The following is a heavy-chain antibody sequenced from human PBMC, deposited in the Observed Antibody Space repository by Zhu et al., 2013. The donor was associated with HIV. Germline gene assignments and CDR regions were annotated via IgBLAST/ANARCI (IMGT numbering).Heavy chain of an antibody. Sequence: QVQLVQSGAEVKKPGSSVKVSCKASGGTFSSYAISWVRQAPGQGLEWMGGIIPIFGTANYAQKFQGRVTITADESTSTAYMELSSLRSEDTAVYYCARENMWVQLYDAYYYYGMDVWGQGTTVTVSS. CDR3: ARENMWVQLYDAYYYYGMDV. V-gene: IGHV1-69*12. CDR2: IIPIFGTA. J-gene: IGHJ6*02. CDR1: GGTFSSYA. D-gene: IGHD5-18*01.